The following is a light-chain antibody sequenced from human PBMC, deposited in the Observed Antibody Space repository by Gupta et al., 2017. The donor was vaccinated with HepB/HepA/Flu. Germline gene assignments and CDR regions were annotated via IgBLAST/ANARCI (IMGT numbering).Light chain of an antibody. J-gene: IGKJ1*01. Sequence: DIQMTQSPSTLSASVGDRVTITCRASQSISSWLAWYQQEPGKAPKLLIYKASSLESGVPSRFSGSGSGTEFTLTISSLQPDDFATYYCQQHRTFGQGTKVEIK. CDR3: QQHRT. CDR1: QSISSW. V-gene: IGKV1-5*03. CDR2: KAS.